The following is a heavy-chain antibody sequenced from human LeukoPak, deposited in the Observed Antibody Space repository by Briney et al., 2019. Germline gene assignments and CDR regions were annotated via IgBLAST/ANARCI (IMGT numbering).Heavy chain of an antibody. V-gene: IGHV3-7*02. CDR1: GITFSNYW. D-gene: IGHD3-10*01. Sequence: GGSLRLSCAASGITFSNYWLSWVRQAPGKGLEWVGNIKPDGSEKYFVDSVKGRFTISRDNAKSSLFLQMDSLRVEDTAVYYCARGYYGSAYYFDYWGQGTLVTVSS. CDR3: ARGYYGSAYYFDY. J-gene: IGHJ4*02. CDR2: IKPDGSEK.